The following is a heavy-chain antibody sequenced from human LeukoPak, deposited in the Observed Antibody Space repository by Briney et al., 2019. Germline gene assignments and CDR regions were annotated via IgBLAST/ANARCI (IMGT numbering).Heavy chain of an antibody. J-gene: IGHJ4*02. Sequence: GGSLRLSCAASGFTFSNFALSWVRQAPGKGLEWVSAISGRGRGGSTNYADSAKGRFTISRDNSKNTLYLQMNSLRAEDTAVYYCAKVGIDGSGPFDHWGQGTLVTVSS. D-gene: IGHD3-10*01. CDR2: ISGRGRGGST. CDR1: GFTFSNFA. CDR3: AKVGIDGSGPFDH. V-gene: IGHV3-23*01.